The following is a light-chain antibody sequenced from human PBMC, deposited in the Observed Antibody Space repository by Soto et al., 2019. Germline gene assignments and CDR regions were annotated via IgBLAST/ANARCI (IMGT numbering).Light chain of an antibody. CDR2: EVT. V-gene: IGLV2-8*01. CDR1: SSDVGNYNY. Sequence: QSALTQPPSASGSPGQSVTISCTGTSSDVGNYNYVSWYQQHPGKAPKVMIYEVTKRPSGVPDRFSGSKSGNTASLTVSGLQAEDEADYYCSSYAGSKTLFGGGTKLTVL. J-gene: IGLJ3*02. CDR3: SSYAGSKTL.